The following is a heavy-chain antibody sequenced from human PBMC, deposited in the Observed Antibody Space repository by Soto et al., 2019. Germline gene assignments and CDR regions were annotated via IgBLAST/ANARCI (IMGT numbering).Heavy chain of an antibody. CDR3: ARADEGGSDWDLGY. D-gene: IGHD1-26*01. Sequence: QVQLVESGGGVVQPGRSLRLSCAVSGFTFSSHAMHWVRQAPGKGLEWVTLISYDGSNKYYEDSVKGRFTTSRDNSKTTMYLQMNSLRVEDTAVYYCARADEGGSDWDLGYWGQGALVTVSS. V-gene: IGHV3-30-3*01. CDR2: ISYDGSNK. CDR1: GFTFSSHA. J-gene: IGHJ4*02.